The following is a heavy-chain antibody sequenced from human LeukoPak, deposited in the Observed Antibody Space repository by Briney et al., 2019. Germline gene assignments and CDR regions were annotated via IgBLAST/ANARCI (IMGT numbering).Heavy chain of an antibody. CDR3: ATYSSGWTGVFDY. CDR2: IYYSGST. CDR1: GGSISRSSYY. D-gene: IGHD6-19*01. Sequence: PSETLSLTCTVSGGSISRSSYYWGWIRQPPGKGLEWIGSIYYSGSTYYNPSLKSRVTISVDTSKNQFSLKLSSVTAADTAVYYCATYSSGWTGVFDYWGQGTLVTVSS. V-gene: IGHV4-39*01. J-gene: IGHJ4*02.